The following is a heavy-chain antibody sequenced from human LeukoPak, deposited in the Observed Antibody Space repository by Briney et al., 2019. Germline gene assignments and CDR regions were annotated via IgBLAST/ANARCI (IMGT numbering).Heavy chain of an antibody. V-gene: IGHV4-59*01. D-gene: IGHD6-13*01. CDR1: GGSISSYY. CDR2: IYYSGST. CDR3: ARADRLAAAHYYYGMDV. J-gene: IGHJ6*02. Sequence: SETLSLTCTVSGGSISSYYWSWIRQPPGKGLEWIGYIYYSGSTNYNPSLKSRVTISVDTSKNQFSLKLSSVTAADTAVYYCARADRLAAAHYYYGMDVWGQGTTVTVSS.